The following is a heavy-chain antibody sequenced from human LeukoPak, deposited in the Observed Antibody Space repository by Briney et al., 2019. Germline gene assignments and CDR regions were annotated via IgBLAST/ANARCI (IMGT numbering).Heavy chain of an antibody. V-gene: IGHV1-2*02. CDR1: GYTFTGYY. D-gene: IGHD3-22*01. Sequence: ASVKVSCKASGYTFTGYYMHWVRQAPGQGLEWMGWINPNSGGTNYAQKFQGRVTMTRDMSTSTVYMELSSLRSEDTAVYYCARDGDYYDSSGYPTGYFDLWGRGTLVTVSS. J-gene: IGHJ2*01. CDR3: ARDGDYYDSSGYPTGYFDL. CDR2: INPNSGGT.